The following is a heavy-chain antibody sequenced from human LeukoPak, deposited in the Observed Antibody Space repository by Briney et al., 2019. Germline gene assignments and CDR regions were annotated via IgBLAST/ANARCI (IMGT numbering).Heavy chain of an antibody. CDR3: AKEFYSGSYLVPYFDY. J-gene: IGHJ4*02. CDR2: IYSGGST. CDR1: GFTVSSNY. D-gene: IGHD1-26*01. Sequence: GGSLRLSCAASGFTVSSNYMSWVRQAPGKGLEWVSVIYSGGSTYYADSVKGRFTISRDNSKNTLYLQMNSLRAEDTAVYYCAKEFYSGSYLVPYFDYWGQGTLVTVSS. V-gene: IGHV3-53*01.